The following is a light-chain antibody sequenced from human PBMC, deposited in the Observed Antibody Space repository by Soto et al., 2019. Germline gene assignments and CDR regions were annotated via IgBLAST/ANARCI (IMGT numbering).Light chain of an antibody. Sequence: QAVVTQSPSASASLGASVRLTCTITSGHTTFPIAWHQHRPEKGPRFLMKLNRDGTHKRGDGVPDRFSASTSGTEHYLTISSLQSDDEADYYCQTWDTVPQFGGGTKLTVL. CDR3: QTWDTVPQ. CDR1: SGHTTFP. V-gene: IGLV4-69*01. J-gene: IGLJ2*01. CDR2: LNRDGTH.